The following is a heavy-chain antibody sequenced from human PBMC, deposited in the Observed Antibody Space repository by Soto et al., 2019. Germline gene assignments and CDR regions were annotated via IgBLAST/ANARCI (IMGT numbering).Heavy chain of an antibody. V-gene: IGHV4-4*02. CDR3: ARIYCSGGSCHPPDAFDI. CDR1: CGSIISSNW. Sequence: SETVSLTCAFSCGSIISSNWWSWVRQPPGKGLEWIGEIYHSGSTNYNPSLKSRVTISVDKSKNQFSLKLSSVTAADTAVYYCARIYCSGGSCHPPDAFDIWGQGTMVTVSS. CDR2: IYHSGST. D-gene: IGHD2-15*01. J-gene: IGHJ3*02.